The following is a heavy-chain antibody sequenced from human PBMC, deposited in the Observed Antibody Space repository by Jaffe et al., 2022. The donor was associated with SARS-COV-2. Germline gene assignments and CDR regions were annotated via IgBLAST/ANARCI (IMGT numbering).Heavy chain of an antibody. Sequence: QVQLQESGPGLVKPSQTLSLTCTVSGGSISSDISFWSWIRQPAGKGLEWIGRIYTSGSTNYNPSLTSRVTISVDTSKNQFSLKLSSVTAADTAVYYCARGRYCASTSCYYFDYWGQGILVTVSS. CDR3: ARGRYCASTSCYYFDY. D-gene: IGHD2-2*01. V-gene: IGHV4-61*02. J-gene: IGHJ4*02. CDR1: GGSISSDISF. CDR2: IYTSGST.